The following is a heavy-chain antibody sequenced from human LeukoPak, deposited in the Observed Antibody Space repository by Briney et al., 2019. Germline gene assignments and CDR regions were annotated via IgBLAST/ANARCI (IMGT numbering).Heavy chain of an antibody. D-gene: IGHD6-13*01. CDR1: GGSISSYY. Sequence: SETLSLTCTVSGGSISSYYWSWIRQPPGKGLEWIGYIYYSGSTNYNPSHKSRVTISVDTSKNQFSMKLSSVTAADTAVYYCARETAAGTVDYWGQGTLVTVSS. CDR3: ARETAAGTVDY. V-gene: IGHV4-59*01. J-gene: IGHJ4*02. CDR2: IYYSGST.